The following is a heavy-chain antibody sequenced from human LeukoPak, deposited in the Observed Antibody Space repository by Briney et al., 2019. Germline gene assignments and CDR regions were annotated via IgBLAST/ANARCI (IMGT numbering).Heavy chain of an antibody. D-gene: IGHD1-26*01. CDR2: ISSSSSTI. CDR3: ARESGSIVGATGVDY. V-gene: IGHV3-48*02. J-gene: IGHJ4*02. Sequence: GGPLRLSCAASGFTFSSYSMNWVRQPPGKGLEWVAYISSSSSTIYYADSVKGRFTISRDNAKNSLYLQMNSLRDEDTAVYYCARESGSIVGATGVDYWGQGTLVTVSS. CDR1: GFTFSSYS.